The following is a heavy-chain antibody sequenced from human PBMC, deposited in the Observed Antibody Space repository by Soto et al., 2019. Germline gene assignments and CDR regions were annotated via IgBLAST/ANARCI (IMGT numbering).Heavy chain of an antibody. J-gene: IGHJ4*01. CDR1: GCSISSGCY. CDR2: IYHGGTT. V-gene: IGHV4-38-2*02. Sequence: SEALSLTCSGSGCSISSGCYWAWILQPPGKGPEWIASIYHGGTTFYNPSLKSRITISVDTSNNQFSLKLTSVTAADTAVYYCARVHVMVVAGSTLDYWAHGNLDPVSS. D-gene: IGHD2-2*01. CDR3: ARVHVMVVAGSTLDY.